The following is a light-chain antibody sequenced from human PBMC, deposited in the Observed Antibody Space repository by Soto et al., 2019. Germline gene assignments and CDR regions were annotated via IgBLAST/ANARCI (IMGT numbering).Light chain of an antibody. J-gene: IGLJ2*01. CDR3: ASWDDRLGAVI. CDR1: SSNIGGTNY. CDR2: STN. Sequence: QSVLTQLPSASGTPAQKVFISCSGSSSNIGGTNYAYWYQQLPGAAPKLLMHSTNLRPSGVPERISGSKFGTAAALAMRGLRSEDEVVCYCASWDDRLGAVIFGGGTKLTVL. V-gene: IGLV1-47*02.